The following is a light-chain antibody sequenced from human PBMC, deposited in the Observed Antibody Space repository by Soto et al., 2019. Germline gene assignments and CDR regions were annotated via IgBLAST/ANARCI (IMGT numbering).Light chain of an antibody. CDR1: SGDITDNKY. J-gene: IGLJ1*01. CDR3: NSYVGSNNYV. V-gene: IGLV2-8*01. CDR2: EIN. Sequence: QSVLTQPPSASGSPGQSVTISCTGTSGDITDNKYVSWFQQHPGKAPKLLIYEINKRPSGVPHRFSGSKSGNTASLTVSGIQADDEADYYCNSYVGSNNYVFGTGTKLTVL.